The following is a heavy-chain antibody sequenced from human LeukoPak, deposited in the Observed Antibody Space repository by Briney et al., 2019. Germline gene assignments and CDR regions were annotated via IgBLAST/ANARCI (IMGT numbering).Heavy chain of an antibody. V-gene: IGHV3-9*01. CDR3: AKDPRSYGSGSFDCYFDL. Sequence: GRSLRLSCAASGFTFDDYAMHWVRQAPGKGLEWVSGISWNSGSIGYADSVKGRFTISRDNAKNSLYLQMNSLRAEDTALYYCAKDPRSYGSGSFDCYFDLWGRGTLVTVSS. D-gene: IGHD3-10*01. J-gene: IGHJ2*01. CDR2: ISWNSGSI. CDR1: GFTFDDYA.